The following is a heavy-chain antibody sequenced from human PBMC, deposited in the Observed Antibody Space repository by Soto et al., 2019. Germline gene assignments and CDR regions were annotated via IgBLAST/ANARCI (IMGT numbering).Heavy chain of an antibody. Sequence: QVQLVQSGDEVRKPGSSVMVSCKTSGYIFVNYGIAWVRQDPGQGLGWMGWISPYSGNTHYASKGQGRLTMTTDTSTSTAYRDLGSLTSYDTAVYYCAMVDNYVSPTPQDVWGQGTTVTVSS. D-gene: IGHD3-16*01. CDR3: AMVDNYVSPTPQDV. CDR1: GYIFVNYG. CDR2: ISPYSGNT. J-gene: IGHJ6*02. V-gene: IGHV1-18*01.